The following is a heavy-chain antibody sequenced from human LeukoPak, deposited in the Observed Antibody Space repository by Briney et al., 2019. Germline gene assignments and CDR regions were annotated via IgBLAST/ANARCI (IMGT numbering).Heavy chain of an antibody. CDR3: ARHDSFIPY. D-gene: IGHD5-18*01. CDR1: GFNFNYYA. CDR2: ISGNEGRA. J-gene: IGHJ4*02. V-gene: IGHV3-23*01. Sequence: PGGSLRLSCAASGFNFNYYAMSWVRQAPGKGLEWVSGISGNEGRAYYTDSVKGRFTISRDRTKNTVYLQMHNLRADDTAVYFCARHDSFIPYWGQGTLVTVSS.